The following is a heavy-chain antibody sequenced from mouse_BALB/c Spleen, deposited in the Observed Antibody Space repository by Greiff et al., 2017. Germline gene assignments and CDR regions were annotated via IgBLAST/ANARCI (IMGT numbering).Heavy chain of an antibody. J-gene: IGHJ2*01. CDR3: VRVYYGSSYFDY. CDR2: ISSGGSYT. CDR1: GFTFSSYA. V-gene: IGHV5-9-4*01. Sequence: EVKLVESGGGLVKPGGSLKLSCAASGFTFSSYAMSWVRQSPEKRLEWVAEISSGGSYTYYPDTVTGRFTFSRDNAKNTLYLEMSSLRSEDTAMYYCVRVYYGSSYFDYWGQGTTLAVSS. D-gene: IGHD1-1*01.